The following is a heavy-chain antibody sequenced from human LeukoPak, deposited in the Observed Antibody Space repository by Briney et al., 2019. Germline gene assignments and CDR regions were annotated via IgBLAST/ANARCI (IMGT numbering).Heavy chain of an antibody. J-gene: IGHJ4*02. CDR2: IWYDGSNK. V-gene: IGHV3-33*08. D-gene: IGHD5-24*01. CDR3: ARDSDGGFIDY. CDR1: GFTFSSYG. Sequence: PGRSLRLSCAASGFTFSSYGMHWVRQAPGKGLEWVAVIWYDGSNKYYADSVKGRFTISRDNSKNTLYLQMNSLRAEDTAVYYCARDSDGGFIDYWGQGTLVTVSS.